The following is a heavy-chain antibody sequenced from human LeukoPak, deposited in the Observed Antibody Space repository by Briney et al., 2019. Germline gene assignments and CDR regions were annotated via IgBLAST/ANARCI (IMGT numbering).Heavy chain of an antibody. J-gene: IGHJ6*02. V-gene: IGHV3-66*01. CDR1: GFTVSSNY. CDR2: IYSGGST. CDR3: ARGAQITVVRGSPLSYYYYGMDV. Sequence: GGSLRLSCAASGFTVSSNYMSWVRQAPGKGLEWVSVIYSGGSTYYADSVKGRFTISRDNSKNTLYLQMNSLRAEDTAVYYCARGAQITVVRGSPLSYYYYGMDVWGQGTTVTVSS. D-gene: IGHD3-10*01.